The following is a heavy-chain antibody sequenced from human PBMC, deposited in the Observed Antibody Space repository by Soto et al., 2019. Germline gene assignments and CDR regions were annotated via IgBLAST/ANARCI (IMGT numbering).Heavy chain of an antibody. Sequence: VQLVESGGGLVQPGGSLRLSCAASGFSFSSYWMSWVRQAPGKGLEWVANIKQDGSEENSVDSAKGRFTISRDNAKNSLYLQMNSLRVEDTAVYYCARDWWGITAVGTYYYCGMDVWGQGTTVTVSS. CDR2: IKQDGSEE. CDR3: ARDWWGITAVGTYYYCGMDV. CDR1: GFSFSSYW. J-gene: IGHJ6*02. D-gene: IGHD6-13*01. V-gene: IGHV3-7*05.